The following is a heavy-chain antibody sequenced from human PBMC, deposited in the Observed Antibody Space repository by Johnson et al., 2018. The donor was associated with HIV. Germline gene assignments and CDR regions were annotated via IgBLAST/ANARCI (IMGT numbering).Heavy chain of an antibody. J-gene: IGHJ3*02. D-gene: IGHD2-2*01. V-gene: IGHV3-66*02. CDR1: GFTVSSNY. CDR2: IYSGGST. Sequence: VQLVESGGGLVQPGGSLRLSCAASGFTVSSNYMSWVRQAPGKGLEWVSVIYSGGSTYYADSVKGRFTISRDNSKNTLYLQMNSLGAEDTAVYYCARDEEGYHAFDIWGQGTMVTVSS. CDR3: ARDEEGYHAFDI.